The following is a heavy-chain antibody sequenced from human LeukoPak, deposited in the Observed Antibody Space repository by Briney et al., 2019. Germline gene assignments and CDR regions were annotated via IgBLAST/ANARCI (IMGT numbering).Heavy chain of an antibody. CDR1: GFTFSTYG. J-gene: IGHJ4*02. D-gene: IGHD6-19*01. CDR2: ISYDGNNN. V-gene: IGHV3-30*18. CDR3: AKDPGYTSGVDY. Sequence: PGRSLRLSCAASGFTFSTYGMHWGRQAPGKGLEWVAVISYDGNNNYYADSVKGRFTISRDNSKNTLYLQMNSLRAEDTAVYYCAKDPGYTSGVDYWGQGTLVTVSS.